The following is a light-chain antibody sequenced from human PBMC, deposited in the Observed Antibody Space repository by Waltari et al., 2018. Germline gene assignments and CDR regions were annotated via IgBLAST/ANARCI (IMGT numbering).Light chain of an antibody. V-gene: IGLV2-23*02. CDR3: CSYAGSSTPYV. J-gene: IGLJ1*01. CDR2: EVS. Sequence: QSALPQPASVSGSPGQSITISCTGTSSDVGSYNLVSWYRQHPGKAPKLLIYEVSKRPSGVSNRFSGSKSGNAASLTISGLQAEDEADYYCCSYAGSSTPYVFGTGTKVTVL. CDR1: SSDVGSYNL.